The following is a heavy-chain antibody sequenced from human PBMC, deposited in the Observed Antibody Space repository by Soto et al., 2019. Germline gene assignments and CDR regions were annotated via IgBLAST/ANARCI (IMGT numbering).Heavy chain of an antibody. CDR1: GYTFTTHY. V-gene: IGHV1-46*01. CDR3: ARDFPTCRGGVCRPDYYYSALDV. Sequence: QVQMVQSGAEVKKPGASVKLSCKASGYTFTTHYVHWVRQAPGQGLEWMGIINPGGDNTTYAQKFQGRVTMTRDTSTRTVYMELSSLRSEDTAVYFCARDFPTCRGGVCRPDYYYSALDVWGQGTAVTVSS. D-gene: IGHD2-8*02. CDR2: INPGGDNT. J-gene: IGHJ6*02.